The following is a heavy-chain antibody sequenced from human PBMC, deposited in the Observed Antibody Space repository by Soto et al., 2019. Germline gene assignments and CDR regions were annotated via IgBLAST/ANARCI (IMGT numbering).Heavy chain of an antibody. CDR3: ARDNRLGIAP. D-gene: IGHD6-13*01. Sequence: QVQLQESGPGLVKPSQTLSLTCTISGGSISTATYYWSWIRQHPGKGLEWIGDIYYSGRTYYNPSLKSRVTISVDTSKNQFSLKLSSVTAAYTAVYYCARDNRLGIAPWGQGTLVTVSS. CDR2: IYYSGRT. CDR1: GGSISTATYY. V-gene: IGHV4-31*03. J-gene: IGHJ5*02.